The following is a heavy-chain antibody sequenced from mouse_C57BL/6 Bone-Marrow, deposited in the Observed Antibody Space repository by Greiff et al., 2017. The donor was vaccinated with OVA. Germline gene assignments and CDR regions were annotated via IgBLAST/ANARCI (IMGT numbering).Heavy chain of an antibody. CDR1: GYSITSGYY. CDR2: ISYDGSN. D-gene: IGHD1-1*01. CDR3: ASPHYGSSLWFAY. J-gene: IGHJ3*01. Sequence: VQLQQSGPGLVKPSQSLSLTCSVTGYSITSGYYWNWLRQFPGNKLEWMGYISYDGSNNYNPSLKNRISITRDTSKNQFFLKLNSVTTEDTATYYCASPHYGSSLWFAYWGQGTLVTVSA. V-gene: IGHV3-6*01.